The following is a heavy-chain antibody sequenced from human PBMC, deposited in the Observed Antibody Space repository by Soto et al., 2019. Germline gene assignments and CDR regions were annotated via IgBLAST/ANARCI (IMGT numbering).Heavy chain of an antibody. Sequence: HPGGSLRLSCAASGFTFNRYWMHWVRQAPGRGLVWVSRIKNDGSSTSYADSVKGRFSISRDNGKNTLYLQMNSLRVDDTAVYYCAKFDDDYYYMDVWGKGTTVTVSS. CDR3: AKFDDDYYYMDV. J-gene: IGHJ6*03. CDR1: GFTFNRYW. V-gene: IGHV3-74*01. D-gene: IGHD1-1*01. CDR2: IKNDGSST.